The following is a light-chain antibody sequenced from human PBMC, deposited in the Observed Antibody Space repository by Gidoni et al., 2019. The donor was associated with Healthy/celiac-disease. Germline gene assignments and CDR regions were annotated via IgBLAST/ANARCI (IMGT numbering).Light chain of an antibody. CDR3: QQYYSLIT. J-gene: IGKJ5*01. Sequence: AIRMTQSPSSLSASTGDRVTITCRASQGISSYLAWYQQKPGKAPKLLIYAASTLQSGVPSRFSGSGSGTDFTLTISCLQSEDFATYYCQQYYSLITFXXXTRLEIK. V-gene: IGKV1-8*01. CDR2: AAS. CDR1: QGISSY.